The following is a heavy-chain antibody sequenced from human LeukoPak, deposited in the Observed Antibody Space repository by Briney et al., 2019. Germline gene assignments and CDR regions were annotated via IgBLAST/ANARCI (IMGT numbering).Heavy chain of an antibody. D-gene: IGHD2-15*01. J-gene: IGHJ4*02. V-gene: IGHV3-53*04. CDR1: GFTVSSNY. CDR3: ARKYCSGGSRYLDY. Sequence: PGGSLRLSCAASGFTVSSNYMSWVRQAPGKGLEWVSVIYSGGSTYYADSVKGRFTISRHNSKNTLYLQMNSLRAEDTAVYYCARKYCSGGSRYLDYWGQGTLVTVSS. CDR2: IYSGGST.